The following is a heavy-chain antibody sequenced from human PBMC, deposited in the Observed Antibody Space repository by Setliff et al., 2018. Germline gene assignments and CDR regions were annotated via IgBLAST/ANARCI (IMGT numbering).Heavy chain of an antibody. CDR3: AREGVDTRSSTDYRYYMDV. V-gene: IGHV1-69*05. CDR1: GDTFRSYV. D-gene: IGHD5-18*01. J-gene: IGHJ6*03. CDR2: VIPILNIV. Sequence: SVKVSCKASGDTFRSYVINWVRQAPGQGLEWMGGVIPILNIVNYAQRFPGRVTLTTDESTSTAYMELSSLRSEDTAVYYCAREGVDTRSSTDYRYYMDVWGKGTTVTVSS.